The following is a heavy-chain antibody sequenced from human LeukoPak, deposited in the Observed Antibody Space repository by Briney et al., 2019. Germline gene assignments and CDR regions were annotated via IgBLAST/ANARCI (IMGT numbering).Heavy chain of an antibody. CDR3: ARVPSYSGYDYFDY. CDR2: INHSGST. Sequence: SETLSLTCAVYGGSFSGYYWSWIRQPPGKGLEWIGEINHSGSTNYNPSLKSRVTISVDTSKNQFSLKLSSVTAADTAVYYCARVPSYSGYDYFDYWGQGTLVTVSS. D-gene: IGHD5-12*01. CDR1: GGSFSGYY. V-gene: IGHV4-34*01. J-gene: IGHJ4*02.